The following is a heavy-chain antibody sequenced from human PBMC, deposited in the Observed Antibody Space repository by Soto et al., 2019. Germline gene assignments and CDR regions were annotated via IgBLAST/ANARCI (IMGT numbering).Heavy chain of an antibody. CDR2: IKEDGGEQ. CDR1: GFSFSSYW. V-gene: IGHV3-7*03. Sequence: GGSLRLSCAASGFSFSSYWMSWVRQAPGKGPEWVANIKEDGGEQRYVDSVKGRFTISRDNTENSLFLQMNNLRAEDSAIYYCAITTSTVSYWFDPWGPGTQVTVSS. J-gene: IGHJ5*02. D-gene: IGHD4-4*01. CDR3: AITTSTVSYWFDP.